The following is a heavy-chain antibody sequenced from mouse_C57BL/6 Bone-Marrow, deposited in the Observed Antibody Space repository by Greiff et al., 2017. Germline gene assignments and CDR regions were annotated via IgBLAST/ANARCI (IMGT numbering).Heavy chain of an antibody. J-gene: IGHJ4*01. V-gene: IGHV1-81*01. CDR3: ARWGVYYDYEDYAMDY. CDR1: GYTFTSYG. D-gene: IGHD2-4*01. Sequence: QVQLKESGAELARPGASVKLSCKASGYTFTSYGISWVKQRTGQGLEWIGEIYPRSGNTYYNEKFKGKATLTADKSSSTAYMELRSLTSEDSAVYFCARWGVYYDYEDYAMDYGGQGTSVTVSS. CDR2: IYPRSGNT.